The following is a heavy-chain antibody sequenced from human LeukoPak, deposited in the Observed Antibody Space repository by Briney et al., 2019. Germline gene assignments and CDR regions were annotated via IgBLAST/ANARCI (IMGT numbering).Heavy chain of an antibody. CDR1: GGSISSYY. CDR2: IYYSGST. D-gene: IGHD6-19*01. J-gene: IGHJ4*02. CDR3: ARGVIAVAGTVLDY. V-gene: IGHV4-59*01. Sequence: TSETLSLTCTVSGGSISSYYWSWIRQPPGKGLEWIGYIYYSGSTKYNPSLKSRVTISVDTSKNQFSLKLNSVTAADTAVYYCARGVIAVAGTVLDYWGQGTLVTVSS.